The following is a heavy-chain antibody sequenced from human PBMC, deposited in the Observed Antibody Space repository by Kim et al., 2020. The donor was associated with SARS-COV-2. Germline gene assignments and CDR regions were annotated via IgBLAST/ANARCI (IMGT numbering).Heavy chain of an antibody. D-gene: IGHD1-1*01. CDR2: IRSKANSYAT. Sequence: GGSLRLSCAASGFAFSGSAMHWVRQPSGKGLDWVGRIRSKANSYATAYAASGKGRVTIARDDSKNTSYLQMNSLKTEDTAVYYCMSVPGTTLAFWDAVHIWGRGGIVTLSS. CDR1: GFAFSGSA. CDR3: MSVPGTTLAFWDAVHI. V-gene: IGHV3-73*01. J-gene: IGHJ3*02.